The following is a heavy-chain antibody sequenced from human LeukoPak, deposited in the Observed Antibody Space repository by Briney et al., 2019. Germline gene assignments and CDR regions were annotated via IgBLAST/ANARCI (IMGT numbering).Heavy chain of an antibody. CDR2: ITYSGST. CDR1: GGSISSYY. D-gene: IGHD1-26*01. J-gene: IGHJ4*02. CDR3: ARKGSGTYSPFDY. V-gene: IGHV4-59*01. Sequence: PSETLSLTCTVSGGSISSYYWSWIRQPPGKGREWIGYITYSGSTKYNPSLKSRVTISLDTSKNQFSLKLSSVTAADTAVYYCARKGSGTYSPFDYWGQGTLVTVSS.